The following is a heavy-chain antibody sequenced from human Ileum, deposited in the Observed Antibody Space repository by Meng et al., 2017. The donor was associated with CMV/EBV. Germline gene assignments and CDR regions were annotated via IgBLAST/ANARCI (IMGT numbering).Heavy chain of an antibody. CDR2: IHGGGGK. CDR3: VHRYSSSSGQIS. J-gene: IGHJ5*02. CDR1: GFSLTTNVES. V-gene: IGHV2-5*02. D-gene: IGHD6-6*01. Sequence: HITLKESGPTLVKPTQTLTLTCTFSGFSLTTNVESVGWIRQPPGKALEWLALIHGGGGKQYSPSLQSRLTATRDTSKNQVVLTMTNMDPVDTATYYCVHRYSSSSGQISWGQGTLVTVSS.